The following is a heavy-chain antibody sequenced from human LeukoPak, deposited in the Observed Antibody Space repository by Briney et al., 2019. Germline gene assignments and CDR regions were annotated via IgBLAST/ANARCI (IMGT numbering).Heavy chain of an antibody. V-gene: IGHV3-7*01. CDR2: MNQDGREK. D-gene: IGHD6-19*01. CDR3: AKDLGSSGCYSYYGMDV. J-gene: IGHJ6*02. Sequence: GGSLRLSCTASGFIFRHYWMSWVRQAPGKGLEWVANMNQDGREKFYVDSVKGRFTISRDNVKNSLYLQMNSLRAEDTAVYYCAKDLGSSGCYSYYGMDVWGQGTTVTVSS. CDR1: GFIFRHYW.